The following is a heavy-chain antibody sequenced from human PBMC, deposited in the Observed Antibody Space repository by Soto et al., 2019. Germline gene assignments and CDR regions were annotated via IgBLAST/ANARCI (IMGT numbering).Heavy chain of an antibody. J-gene: IGHJ4*02. Sequence: QVQLVQSGAEVKKPGSSVKVSCKASGGTFSSYAIGWVRQAPGQGLEWMGGIIPIFGTANQAQKFQGRVTITADESTSTAYMELSSLRSEDTAVYYCASDLGCGGDCYVSDYWGQGTLVTVSS. CDR3: ASDLGCGGDCYVSDY. CDR2: IIPIFGTA. V-gene: IGHV1-69*01. CDR1: GGTFSSYA. D-gene: IGHD2-21*02.